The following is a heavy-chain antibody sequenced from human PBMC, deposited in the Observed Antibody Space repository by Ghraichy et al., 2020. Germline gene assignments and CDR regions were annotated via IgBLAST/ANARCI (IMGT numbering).Heavy chain of an antibody. J-gene: IGHJ6*02. CDR2: ISSRGTTI. CDR1: GFTFSSYE. Sequence: GALRLSCAASGFTFSSYEMNWVRQAPGKGLEWISYISSRGTTIYYADSVKGRFTLSRDNAKNSLYLQMNSLRAEDTAVYYCAREVEYYQFYGMDVWGQGTTVTVSS. CDR3: AREVEYYQFYGMDV. D-gene: IGHD2-2*01. V-gene: IGHV3-48*03.